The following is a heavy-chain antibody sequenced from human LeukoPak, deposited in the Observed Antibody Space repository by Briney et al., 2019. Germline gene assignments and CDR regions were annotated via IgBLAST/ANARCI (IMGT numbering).Heavy chain of an antibody. D-gene: IGHD5-18*01. V-gene: IGHV4-59*08. J-gene: IGHJ4*02. CDR2: IYYSGST. CDR1: GGSISSYY. Sequence: SETLSLTCTVSGGSISSYYWSWIRQPPGKGLEWIGYIYYSGSTNYNPSLKSRVTISVDTSKNQFSLKLSSVTAADTAVYYCARLSGYSYGPVDYWGQGTLVTVSS. CDR3: ARLSGYSYGPVDY.